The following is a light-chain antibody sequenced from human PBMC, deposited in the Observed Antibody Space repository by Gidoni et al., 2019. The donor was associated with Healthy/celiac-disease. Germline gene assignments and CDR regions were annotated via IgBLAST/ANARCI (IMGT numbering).Light chain of an antibody. CDR2: GAS. Sequence: EIVLTQSPGTLSLSPGERATLYCRASQSVSSSSLAWYQQKPGQAPRLLIYGASSRATGIPDRFSGSGSGTDFTLTISRLEPEDFAVYYCQQYGSSPLFTFGPGTKVDIK. V-gene: IGKV3-20*01. CDR1: QSVSSSS. CDR3: QQYGSSPLFT. J-gene: IGKJ3*01.